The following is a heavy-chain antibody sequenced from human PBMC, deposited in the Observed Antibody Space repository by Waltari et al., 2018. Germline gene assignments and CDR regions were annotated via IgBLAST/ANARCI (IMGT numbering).Heavy chain of an antibody. CDR3: ARRGYCSGGSCYSLDY. Sequence: QVQLVQSGAEVKKPGSSVKVSCKASGGTFSSYAISWVRQAPGQGLEWMGGIIPIFGTPNYAQNFQGRVTITTDESTSTAYMELSSLRSEDTAVYYCARRGYCSGGSCYSLDYWGQGTLVTVSS. CDR1: GGTFSSYA. V-gene: IGHV1-69*05. CDR2: IIPIFGTP. J-gene: IGHJ4*02. D-gene: IGHD2-15*01.